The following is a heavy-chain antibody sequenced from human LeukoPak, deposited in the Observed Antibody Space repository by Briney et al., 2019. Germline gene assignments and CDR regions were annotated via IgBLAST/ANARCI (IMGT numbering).Heavy chain of an antibody. J-gene: IGHJ4*02. CDR2: ISSGSGYI. V-gene: IGHV3-21*01. Sequence: GGSLRLSCAASGFTFSTYNMNWVRQAPGKRLEWVSSISSGSGYIYYADSVKGRFIISRDNAKNSLYLQMNSLRAEDTAVYYCAREGGGIDYWGQGTLVTVSS. CDR1: GFTFSTYN. D-gene: IGHD1-1*01. CDR3: AREGGGIDY.